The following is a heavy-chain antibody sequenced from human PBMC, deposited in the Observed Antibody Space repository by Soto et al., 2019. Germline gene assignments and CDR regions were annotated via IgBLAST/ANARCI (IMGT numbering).Heavy chain of an antibody. CDR1: GFTFGNYG. CDR2: ISGGGGNT. CDR3: AKGFIVVVTVLRPDDAFDV. D-gene: IGHD2-21*02. Sequence: VQLLESGGGLVQPGGSLRLSCATSGFTFGNYGMNWVRQAPGKGLEWVSGISGGGGNTYYADSVKGRFTISRDPSKNTVFLEMNSLRAEDTAVYYCAKGFIVVVTVLRPDDAFDVWAQGTLVTVSS. V-gene: IGHV3-23*01. J-gene: IGHJ3*01.